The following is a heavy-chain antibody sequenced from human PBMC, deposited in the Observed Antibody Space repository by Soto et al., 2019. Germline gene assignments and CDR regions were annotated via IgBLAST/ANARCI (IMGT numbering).Heavy chain of an antibody. J-gene: IGHJ4*02. CDR3: AKNWNWGSLVH. CDR2: IFYSGSI. D-gene: IGHD7-27*01. Sequence: SETLSLTCTVSGGSISNVNYYWGWIRQSPGKGLEWIGSIFYSGSIYDNPSLKSRVTMSIDTSKQQFSLKLSSVTAADTAVYYCAKNWNWGSLVHWGQGTLVTVSS. V-gene: IGHV4-39*01. CDR1: GGSISNVNYY.